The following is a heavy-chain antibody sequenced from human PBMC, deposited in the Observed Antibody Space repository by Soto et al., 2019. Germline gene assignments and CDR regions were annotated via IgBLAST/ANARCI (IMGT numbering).Heavy chain of an antibody. CDR1: GGTFSSYT. D-gene: IGHD5-18*01. J-gene: IGHJ6*02. V-gene: IGHV1-69*08. Sequence: QVQLVQSGAEVKKPGSSVKVSCKASGGTFSSYTISWVRQAPGQGLEWMRRIIPIRGIANYAQKFQGRVTITADKSTSTSYMELSRLISEDKAVYYCAREDTRPNYFYYGMDGWGQGTPVTV. CDR2: IIPIRGIA. CDR3: AREDTRPNYFYYGMDG.